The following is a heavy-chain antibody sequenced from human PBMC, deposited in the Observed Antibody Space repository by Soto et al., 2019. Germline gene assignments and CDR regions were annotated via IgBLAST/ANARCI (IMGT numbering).Heavy chain of an antibody. CDR2: IIPTFGTA. CDR1: GGTFSSYS. CDR3: ASTLGYCSSTSCYDDAFDI. J-gene: IGHJ3*02. V-gene: IGHV1-69*13. Sequence: GASVQVSCKASGGTFSSYSISWVRQAPGQGLEWMGGIIPTFGTANYAQKFQGRVTITADESTSTAYMELSSLRSEDTAVYYCASTLGYCSSTSCYDDAFDIWGQGTMVTVSS. D-gene: IGHD2-2*01.